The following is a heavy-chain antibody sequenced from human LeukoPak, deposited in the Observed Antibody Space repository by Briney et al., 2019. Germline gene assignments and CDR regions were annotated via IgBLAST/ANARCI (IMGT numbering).Heavy chain of an antibody. CDR3: TRVDIVATTPDY. D-gene: IGHD5-12*01. J-gene: IGHJ4*02. V-gene: IGHV3-49*04. Sequence: PGGSLRLSCTASGFTFGGYAMSRVRQAPGKGLEWVGFIRSKAYGGTTEYAASVKGRFTISRDDSKSIAYLQMNSLKTEDTAVYYCTRVDIVATTPDYWGQGTLVTVSS. CDR1: GFTFGGYA. CDR2: IRSKAYGGTT.